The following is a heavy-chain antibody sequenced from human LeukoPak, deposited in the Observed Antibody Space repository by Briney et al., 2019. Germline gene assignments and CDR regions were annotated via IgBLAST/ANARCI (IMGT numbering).Heavy chain of an antibody. CDR1: GFTFSNAW. CDR2: IKSKTDGGTT. J-gene: IGHJ4*02. Sequence: GGSLRLSCAASGFTFSNAWMSWVRQAPGKGLEWVGRIKSKTDGGTTDYAAPVKGRFTISRDDSKNTLYLQMNSLKTEDTAVYYFTTEAVAGPPYYWGQGTLVTVSS. V-gene: IGHV3-15*01. D-gene: IGHD6-19*01. CDR3: TTEAVAGPPYY.